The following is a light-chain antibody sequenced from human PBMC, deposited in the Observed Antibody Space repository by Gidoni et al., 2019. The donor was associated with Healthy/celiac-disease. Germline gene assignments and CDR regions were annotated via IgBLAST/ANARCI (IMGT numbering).Light chain of an antibody. J-gene: IGLJ2*01. CDR1: SSDVGSYNL. CDR3: CSYAGSSTVV. CDR2: DVS. Sequence: QSALTQPASVSGSPGQSITISCTGTSSDVGSYNLVSWYQHHPGKAPKLMIYDVSKRPLGVANRFSGYKSGNTASLTIAGLQAEDEADYYCCSYAGSSTVVFGGGTKLTVL. V-gene: IGLV2-23*02.